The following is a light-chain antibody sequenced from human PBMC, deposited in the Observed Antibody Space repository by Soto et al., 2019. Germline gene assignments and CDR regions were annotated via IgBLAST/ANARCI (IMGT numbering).Light chain of an antibody. Sequence: QPVLTQPPSASASLGASVTLTCTLSSGYNNYKVDWYQQSPGKGPRFVMRVGTGGIVGSRGDGIPDRFSVLGSGLNRYQTIKNVQEEDESDYHCATDHGSGSNFVWVFGGGTKLTVL. J-gene: IGLJ3*02. V-gene: IGLV9-49*01. CDR3: ATDHGSGSNFVWV. CDR2: VGTGGIVG. CDR1: SGYNNYK.